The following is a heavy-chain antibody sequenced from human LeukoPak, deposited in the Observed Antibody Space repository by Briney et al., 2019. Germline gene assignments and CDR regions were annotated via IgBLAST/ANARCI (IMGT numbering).Heavy chain of an antibody. J-gene: IGHJ4*02. CDR1: GGSISSSSYY. D-gene: IGHD3-3*01. V-gene: IGHV4-39*07. Sequence: SETLSLTCTVSGGSISSSSYYWGWIRQPPGKGLEWIGSIYYSGSTYYNPSLESRVTISVDTSKNQFSLKLSSVTAADTAVYYCAREVTIFGVVRAPYFDYWGQGTLVTVSS. CDR2: IYYSGST. CDR3: AREVTIFGVVRAPYFDY.